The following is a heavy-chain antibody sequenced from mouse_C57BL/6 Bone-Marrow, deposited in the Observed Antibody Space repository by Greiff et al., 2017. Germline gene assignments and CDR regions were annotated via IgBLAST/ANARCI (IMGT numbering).Heavy chain of an antibody. CDR1: GYTFPNYC. Sequence: QVQLQQPGAELVKPGASVKLSCKASGYTFPNYCMNWVKQSPGQGLDWIGMILPNSGSTNYNEKFKSKDTLDVDKSSSTAYMQLRSLTSEDSAVYYCARSRMGCYFYYWGEGTTLTVAS. CDR2: ILPNSGST. J-gene: IGHJ2*01. CDR3: ARSRMGCYFYY. D-gene: IGHD4-1*01. V-gene: IGHV1-64*01.